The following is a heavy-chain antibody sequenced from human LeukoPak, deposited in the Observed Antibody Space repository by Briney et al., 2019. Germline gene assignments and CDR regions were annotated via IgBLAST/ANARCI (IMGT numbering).Heavy chain of an antibody. CDR2: ISYDGSNK. CDR3: ARAGSWDTDFDY. V-gene: IGHV3-30*04. Sequence: GRSLRLSCAASGFTFSSYAMHWVRQAPGKGLEWVAVISYDGSNKYYADSVKGRFTISRDNSKNTLYLQMNSLRAEDTAVYYCARAGSWDTDFDYWGQGTLVTVSS. J-gene: IGHJ4*02. CDR1: GFTFSSYA. D-gene: IGHD6-13*01.